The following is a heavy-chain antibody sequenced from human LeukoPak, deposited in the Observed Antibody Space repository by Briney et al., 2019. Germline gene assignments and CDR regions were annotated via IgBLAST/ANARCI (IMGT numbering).Heavy chain of an antibody. V-gene: IGHV3-53*01. Sequence: GGSLRLSCAASGFSVSNNYMSWVRQAPGKGLEWVSVIYSGGSTDYADFVKGRFTISRGTSKNAVYLQMNSLRAEDTAVYYCARDARMYSSSWLFTLDYWGQGILVTVS. CDR3: ARDARMYSSSWLFTLDY. CDR2: IYSGGST. CDR1: GFSVSNNY. J-gene: IGHJ4*02. D-gene: IGHD6-13*01.